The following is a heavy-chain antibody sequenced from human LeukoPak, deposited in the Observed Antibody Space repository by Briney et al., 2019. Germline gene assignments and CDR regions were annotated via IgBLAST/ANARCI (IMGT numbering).Heavy chain of an antibody. V-gene: IGHV4-4*07. CDR3: ARDLSLARNRILDY. J-gene: IGHJ4*02. CDR2: IYTSGST. D-gene: IGHD1-14*01. Sequence: SETLSLTCTVSGGSISSYYWSWIRQPAGKGLEWIGRIYTSGSTNYNPSLKSRVTMSVDTSKNQFSLKLSSVTAADTAVYYCARDLSLARNRILDYWGQGTLVTVSS. CDR1: GGSISSYY.